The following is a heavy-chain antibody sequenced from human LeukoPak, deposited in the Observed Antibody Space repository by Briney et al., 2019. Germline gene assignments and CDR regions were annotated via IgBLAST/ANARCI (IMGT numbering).Heavy chain of an antibody. CDR3: ARQEIVGATLDP. D-gene: IGHD1-26*01. CDR2: IYHSGST. CDR1: GGSISSSKW. V-gene: IGHV4-4*02. Sequence: SGTLSLTCAVSGGSISSSKWWSWVRQSPGKGLEWIGEIYHSGSTNYNPSLKSRVTISVDTSKNQFSLKLSSVTAADTAVYYCARQEIVGATLDPWGQGTLVTVSS. J-gene: IGHJ5*02.